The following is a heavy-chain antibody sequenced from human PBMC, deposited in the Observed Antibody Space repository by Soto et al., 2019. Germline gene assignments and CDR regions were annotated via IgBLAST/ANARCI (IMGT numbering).Heavy chain of an antibody. CDR2: ISSSSYYI. CDR3: ARDLRYYDFWSGPT. D-gene: IGHD3-3*01. V-gene: IGHV3-21*01. J-gene: IGHJ5*02. Sequence: PGGSLRLACAASGFTFSSDSMNWVRQAPGKGLEWVSSISSSSYYIYYADSVKGRFTISRDNAKNSLYLQMNSLRAEDTAVYYCARDLRYYDFWSGPTWGQGTLVTVSS. CDR1: GFTFSSDS.